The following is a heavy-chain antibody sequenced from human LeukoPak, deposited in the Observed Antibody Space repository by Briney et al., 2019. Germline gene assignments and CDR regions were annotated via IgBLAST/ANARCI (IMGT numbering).Heavy chain of an antibody. CDR2: IYPADSDT. CDR3: ARQHSSGRAGY. CDR1: GYIFTSYW. D-gene: IGHD6-19*01. J-gene: IGHJ4*02. Sequence: GESLNTSCKGSGYIFTSYWIGWVRHTPGKGLEWMGIIYPADSDTRYSPSFQGQVTFSADKSISTAYLQWSSLKASDTAMYYCARQHSSGRAGYWGQGTLVTVSS. V-gene: IGHV5-51*01.